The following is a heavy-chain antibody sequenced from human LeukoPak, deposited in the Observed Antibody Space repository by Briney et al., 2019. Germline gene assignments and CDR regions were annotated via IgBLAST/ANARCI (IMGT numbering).Heavy chain of an antibody. CDR1: GFIFSNYD. CDR3: ARRVQYYFDY. V-gene: IGHV3-33*01. Sequence: GGSLRLSCAASGFIFSNYDMHWARQAPGKGLEWVAVIWYDGSDKHYADSVQGRFTISRDNSKNSLYLQMNSLRAEDTALYYCARRVQYYFDYWGQGTLVTVSS. CDR2: IWYDGSDK. J-gene: IGHJ4*02.